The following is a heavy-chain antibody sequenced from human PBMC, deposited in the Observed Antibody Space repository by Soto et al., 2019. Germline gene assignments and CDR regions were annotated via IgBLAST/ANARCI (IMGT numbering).Heavy chain of an antibody. Sequence: EVQLLDSGGGLVQPGGSLRLSCAASGFSFSSGDAMSWCRQAPGKGLEWVSTIDGSGSGTFYADAVKGRFTISRDNSKNTLCLEMNSLGADDTAIYFCVKDRYISNRGYFAYWGEGTLVTVSS. CDR3: VKDRYISNRGYFAY. J-gene: IGHJ4*02. V-gene: IGHV3-23*01. CDR1: GFSFSSGDA. D-gene: IGHD1-26*01. CDR2: IDGSGSGT.